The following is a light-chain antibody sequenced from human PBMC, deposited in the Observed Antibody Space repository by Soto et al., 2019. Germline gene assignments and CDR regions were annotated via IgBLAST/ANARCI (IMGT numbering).Light chain of an antibody. J-gene: IGKJ2*01. CDR1: QNLSRN. CDR3: QQYDKWPHT. V-gene: IGKV3-15*01. Sequence: EMVMTQSPATLSVSPGERATLSCRASQNLSRNLAWYHQQPGQAPRLLIFSASTSASGIPARFSCSWSGTYWTGSLSSLQSEDFAVYYCQQYDKWPHTFGQGTKLEIK. CDR2: SAS.